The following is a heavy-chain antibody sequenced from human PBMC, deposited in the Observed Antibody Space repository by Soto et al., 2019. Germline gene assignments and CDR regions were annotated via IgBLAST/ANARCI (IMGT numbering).Heavy chain of an antibody. Sequence: VPLVESGGGVVQPGRSLRLACAASGFTITNYAFTWVRQTPGKGLEWVAVVWYDGSHAFYADSVKGRFTISRDDSNNTLYLEMNSLRIEDTAVYWCAREGQGYSDYGYYAFDIWGQGAMVTVSS. CDR3: AREGQGYSDYGYYAFDI. V-gene: IGHV3-33*01. D-gene: IGHD4-17*01. CDR2: VWYDGSHA. J-gene: IGHJ3*02. CDR1: GFTITNYA.